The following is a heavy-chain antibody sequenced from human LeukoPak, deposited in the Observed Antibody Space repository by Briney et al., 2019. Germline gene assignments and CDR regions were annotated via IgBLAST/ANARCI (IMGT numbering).Heavy chain of an antibody. V-gene: IGHV3-7*01. CDR2: IKQDGSEK. CDR1: GFTFSSYA. CDR3: ARDHLFRQWLVPHDAFDI. Sequence: SGGALRLSCAASGFTFSSYAMSWVRQAPGKGLEWVANIKQDGSEKYYVDSVKGRFTISRDNAKNSLYLQMNSLRAEDTAVYYCARDHLFRQWLVPHDAFDIWGQGTMVTVSS. D-gene: IGHD6-19*01. J-gene: IGHJ3*02.